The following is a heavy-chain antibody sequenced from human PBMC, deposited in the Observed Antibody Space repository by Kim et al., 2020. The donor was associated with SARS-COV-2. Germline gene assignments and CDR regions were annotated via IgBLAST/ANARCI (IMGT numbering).Heavy chain of an antibody. J-gene: IGHJ4*02. CDR3: ARGDTSGYFYPFDY. V-gene: IGHV3-30*01. D-gene: IGHD3-22*01. Sequence: ADAVKSRFTISRENSNNTLYLQMTSLRAEDTAVYYCARGDTSGYFYPFDYWGQGTLVTVSS.